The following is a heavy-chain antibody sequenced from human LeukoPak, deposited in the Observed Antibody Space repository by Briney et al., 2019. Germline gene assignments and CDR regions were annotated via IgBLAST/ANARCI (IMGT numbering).Heavy chain of an antibody. Sequence: ASVKVSCKAPGYTFTNYDINWVRQATGQGLEWMGWMNPNNGNTGYAQKFQGRVTMTRNTSITTAYMELSSLRSEDTAMYYCKMAKEGNAFDIWGQGTMVIVSS. CDR3: KMAKEGNAFDI. J-gene: IGHJ3*02. V-gene: IGHV1-8*01. CDR2: MNPNNGNT. D-gene: IGHD5-24*01. CDR1: GYTFTNYD.